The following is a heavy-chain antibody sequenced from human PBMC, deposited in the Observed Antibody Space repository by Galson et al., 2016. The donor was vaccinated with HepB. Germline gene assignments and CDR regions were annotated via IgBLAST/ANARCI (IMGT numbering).Heavy chain of an antibody. CDR1: GFTFSNYA. CDR3: AKEFSGTSSGDFDY. Sequence: SLRLSCAGHGFTFSNYAINWVRQAPGKGLEWVSGVTGSGRTTFYADSVKGRFTISRDNSKNTVYLQVDSLRVEDTAIYYCAKEFSGTSSGDFDYWGQGTLVTVSS. J-gene: IGHJ4*02. V-gene: IGHV3-23*01. CDR2: VTGSGRTT. D-gene: IGHD2-15*01.